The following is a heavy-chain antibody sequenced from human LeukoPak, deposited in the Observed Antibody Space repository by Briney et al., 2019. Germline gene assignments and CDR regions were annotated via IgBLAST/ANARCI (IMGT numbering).Heavy chain of an antibody. V-gene: IGHV3-74*01. J-gene: IGHJ4*02. CDR3: ARDGELRGVRVDFDY. D-gene: IGHD3-10*01. CDR2: INNDGSGT. Sequence: GGSLRLSCAASGFTFSSYWMHRVRQAPGKGLVWVSVINNDGSGTNYADSVKGRSTISRDNAKNTLYLQMTSLGAEDTAVYYCARDGELRGVRVDFDYWGQGTLVTVSS. CDR1: GFTFSSYW.